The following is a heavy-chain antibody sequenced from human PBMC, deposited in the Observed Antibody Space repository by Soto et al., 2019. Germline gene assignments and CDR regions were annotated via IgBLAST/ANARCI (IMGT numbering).Heavy chain of an antibody. CDR1: GFTFSSYA. J-gene: IGHJ6*02. V-gene: IGHV3-23*01. Sequence: AGGSLRLSCAASGFTFSSYAMSWVRQAPGKGLEWVSAISGSGGSTYYADSVKGRFTISRDNSKNTLYLQMNSLRAEDTAVYYCAKDIVLMVYARPDYYGMDVWGQGTTVTVSS. CDR3: AKDIVLMVYARPDYYGMDV. CDR2: ISGSGGST. D-gene: IGHD2-8*01.